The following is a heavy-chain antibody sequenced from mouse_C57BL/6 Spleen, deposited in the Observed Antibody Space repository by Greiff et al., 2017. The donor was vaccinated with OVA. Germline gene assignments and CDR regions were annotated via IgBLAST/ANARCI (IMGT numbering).Heavy chain of an antibody. CDR2: IDPSDSYT. CDR3: ARRGPSLYGSSYWYFDV. CDR1: GYTFTSYW. J-gene: IGHJ1*03. V-gene: IGHV1-69*01. Sequence: QVQLQQPGAELVMPGASVKLSCKASGYTFTSYWMHWVKQRPGQGLEWIGEIDPSDSYTNYNQKFKGKSTLTVDKSSSTAYMQLSSRTSEDSAVYYCARRGPSLYGSSYWYFDVWGTGTTVTVSS. D-gene: IGHD1-1*01.